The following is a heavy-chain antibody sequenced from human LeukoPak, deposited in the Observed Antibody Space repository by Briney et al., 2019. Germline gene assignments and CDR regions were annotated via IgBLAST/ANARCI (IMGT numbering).Heavy chain of an antibody. CDR1: GGSFSGYY. D-gene: IGHD5/OR15-5a*01. CDR3: ARGRVSSL. Sequence: SEALSLTCAVYGGSFSGYYWSWIRQPPGKGLEWIGEINHSGSTNYNPSLKSRVTTSVDTSKNQFSLKLSSVTAADTAVYYCARGRVSSLWGRGTLVTVSS. CDR2: INHSGST. J-gene: IGHJ2*01. V-gene: IGHV4-34*01.